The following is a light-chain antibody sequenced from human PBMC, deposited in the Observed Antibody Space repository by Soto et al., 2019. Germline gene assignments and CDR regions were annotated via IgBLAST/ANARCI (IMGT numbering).Light chain of an antibody. CDR3: QQYHSRLT. CDR1: QDIRNY. Sequence: DIQMTQSPSSLSASVGDRVTITCKASQDIRNYLNWYQQKPGKAPKLLIYAASNMETGVPSRFSGSGSVTDFTFTISSLQPEDVATYYCQQYHSRLTFGGGTKVEIE. CDR2: AAS. V-gene: IGKV1-33*01. J-gene: IGKJ4*01.